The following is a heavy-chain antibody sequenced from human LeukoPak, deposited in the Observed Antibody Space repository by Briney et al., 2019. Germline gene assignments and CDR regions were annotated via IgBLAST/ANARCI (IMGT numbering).Heavy chain of an antibody. CDR3: ARDSGTTGEVKFDP. D-gene: IGHD1-7*01. V-gene: IGHV4-4*07. CDR2: IYTSGST. Sequence: SETLSLTCTVSGGSISSYYWSWIRQPAGKGLEWIGRIYTSGSTNYNPSLKSRVTMSVDTSKNQISLRLTSMTAADTAVYYCARDSGTTGEVKFDPWGQGTLVTVSS. J-gene: IGHJ5*02. CDR1: GGSISSYY.